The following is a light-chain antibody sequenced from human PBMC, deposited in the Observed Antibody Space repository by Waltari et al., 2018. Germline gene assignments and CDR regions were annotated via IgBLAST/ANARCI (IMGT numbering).Light chain of an antibody. CDR1: STHLGTYKH. Sequence: QSALTQPRSVPGSPGQSVTVSSTGTSTHLGTYKHTSWYQHHPGRAPKLLSFDANKRPSGVPDRFSGSKSDNTASLTISGLRPEDEAYYYCCSSVVSYTVVFGGGTKVTVL. V-gene: IGLV2-11*01. CDR2: DAN. J-gene: IGLJ2*01. CDR3: CSSVVSYTVV.